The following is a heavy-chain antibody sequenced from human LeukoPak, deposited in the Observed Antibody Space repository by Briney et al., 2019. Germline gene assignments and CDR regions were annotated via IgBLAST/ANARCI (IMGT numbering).Heavy chain of an antibody. CDR1: GFTFSSYA. Sequence: PGGSLRLSCAASGFTFSSYAMSWVRQAPGKGLEWVSAISGSGGSTYYADSVKGRFTISRDNSKNTLYLQMNSLRAEDTAVYYCAKGQGYDFWSGLDYWGQGTLVTVSS. CDR3: AKGQGYDFWSGLDY. CDR2: ISGSGGST. V-gene: IGHV3-23*01. D-gene: IGHD3-3*01. J-gene: IGHJ4*02.